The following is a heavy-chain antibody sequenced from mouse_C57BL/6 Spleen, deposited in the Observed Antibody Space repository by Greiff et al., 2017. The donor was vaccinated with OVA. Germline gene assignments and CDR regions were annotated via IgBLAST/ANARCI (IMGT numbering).Heavy chain of an antibody. CDR2: ISSGGDYI. D-gene: IGHD1-1*01. V-gene: IGHV5-9-1*02. CDR1: GFTFSSYA. Sequence: EVKLVESGEGLVKPGGSLKLSCAASGFTFSSYAMSWVRQTPEKRLEWVAYISSGGDYIYYADTVKGRFTISRDNVRNTLYLQMSSLKSEDTAMYYCTRDWSTTVVEGGYFDYWGQGTTLTVSS. J-gene: IGHJ2*01. CDR3: TRDWSTTVVEGGYFDY.